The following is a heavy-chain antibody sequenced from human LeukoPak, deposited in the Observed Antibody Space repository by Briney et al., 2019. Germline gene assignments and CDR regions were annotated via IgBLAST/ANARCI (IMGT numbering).Heavy chain of an antibody. D-gene: IGHD1-14*01. J-gene: IGHJ4*02. CDR1: GLTFSTSG. CDR3: ATETNGRHYDY. CDR2: ICPTGSDR. Sequence: SGGSLRLSCTASGLTFSTSGFNWVRQAPGKGLEWVASICPTGSDRYHADSIKGRFTLSRGNANNFLYLQMNSLRAEDTAVYYCATETNGRHYDYWGQGTLLTVSS. V-gene: IGHV3-21*06.